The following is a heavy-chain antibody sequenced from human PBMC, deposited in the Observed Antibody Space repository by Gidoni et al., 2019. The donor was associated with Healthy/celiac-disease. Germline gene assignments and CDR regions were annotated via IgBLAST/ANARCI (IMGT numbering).Heavy chain of an antibody. CDR3: ARGRGFYNWFDL. Sequence: QVHLHESRPGLVNPSQTLSLSCTVPGGSISSGRYYWTWIRQPAGKELEWIERIYTSGGTNYNPSLKSRVTISIDTSKNLFSLKLSSVTATDTAVYYCARGRGFYNWFDLWGQGTLVTVSS. CDR1: GGSISSGRYY. V-gene: IGHV4-61*02. CDR2: IYTSGGT. J-gene: IGHJ5*02. D-gene: IGHD3-10*01.